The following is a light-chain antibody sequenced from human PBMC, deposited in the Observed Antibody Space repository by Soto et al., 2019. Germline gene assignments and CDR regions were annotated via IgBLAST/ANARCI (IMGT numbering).Light chain of an antibody. J-gene: IGLJ2*01. Sequence: QSALTQPASVSGSPGQSITISCTGTSSDVGGYNYVSWYQQHPGKATQLMIYDVSNRPSVVSSRFSGAKSGNTASLTISARQAEDEADYYCSSYPSSSPLGVVFGGGTKLTVL. V-gene: IGLV2-14*01. CDR1: SSDVGGYNY. CDR3: SSYPSSSPLGVV. CDR2: DVS.